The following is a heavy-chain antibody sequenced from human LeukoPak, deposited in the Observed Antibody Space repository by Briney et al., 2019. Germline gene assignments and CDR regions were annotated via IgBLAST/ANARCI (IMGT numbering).Heavy chain of an antibody. J-gene: IGHJ5*02. CDR3: ARPRAVTTRGYWFDP. D-gene: IGHD4-17*01. CDR2: INHSGST. V-gene: IGHV4-34*01. CDR1: GGSFSGYY. Sequence: SETLSLTCAVYGGSFSGYYWSWIRQPPGKGLEWIGEINHSGSTNYNPSLKSRVTISVDTSKNQFSLKLSSVTAADTAVYYCARPRAVTTRGYWFDPWGQGTLVTVSP.